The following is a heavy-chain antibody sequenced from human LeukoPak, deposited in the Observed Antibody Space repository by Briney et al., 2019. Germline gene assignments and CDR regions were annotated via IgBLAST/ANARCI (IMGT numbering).Heavy chain of an antibody. V-gene: IGHV3-23*01. CDR2: ISGSGGST. Sequence: PGGSLRLSCAASGFTFSSYAMSWVRQAPGKGLGWVSAISGSGGSTYYADSVKGRFTISRDNSKNTLYLQMSSLRAEDTAVYYCAKDGETYCSSTSCKPDYWGQGTLVTVSS. J-gene: IGHJ4*02. CDR1: GFTFSSYA. CDR3: AKDGETYCSSTSCKPDY. D-gene: IGHD2-2*01.